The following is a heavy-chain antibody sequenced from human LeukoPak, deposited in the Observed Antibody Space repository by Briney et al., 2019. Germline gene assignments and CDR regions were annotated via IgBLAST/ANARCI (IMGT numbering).Heavy chain of an antibody. CDR1: GFTFSSYA. CDR2: ISYDGSNK. J-gene: IGHJ4*02. V-gene: IGHV3-30*07. CDR3: AKGHYDY. Sequence: GGSLRLSCAASGFTFSSYAMHWVRQAPGKGLEWVAVISYDGSNKYYADSVKGRFTISRDNSKNTLCLQMNSLRAEDTAVYYCAKGHYDYWGQGTLVTVSS.